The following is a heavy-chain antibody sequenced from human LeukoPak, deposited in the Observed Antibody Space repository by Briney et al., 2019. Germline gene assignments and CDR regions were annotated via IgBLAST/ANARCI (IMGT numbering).Heavy chain of an antibody. D-gene: IGHD4-17*01. CDR1: GFTFSSYG. J-gene: IGHJ4*02. Sequence: GRSLRLSCAASGFTFSSYGMHWVRQAPGKGLEWVAVISYDGSNKYYADSVKGRFTVSRDNSKNTLYLQMNSLRAEDTAVYYCACRSVTTHKTPFDYWGQGTLVTVSS. CDR3: ACRSVTTHKTPFDY. CDR2: ISYDGSNK. V-gene: IGHV3-30*03.